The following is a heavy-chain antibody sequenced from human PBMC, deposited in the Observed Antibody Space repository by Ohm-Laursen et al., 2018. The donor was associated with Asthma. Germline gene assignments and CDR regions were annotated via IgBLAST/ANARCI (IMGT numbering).Heavy chain of an antibody. V-gene: IGHV3-30*03. Sequence: SLRLSCAASGFTFSSYGMHWVRQAPGKGLELVAIISFHGYNQYYTDSVRGRFTISRDNSKNTLYLQMNSLRAEDTAVYYCARDVMEWYLPAFDFWGQGTLVTVSS. CDR3: ARDVMEWYLPAFDF. J-gene: IGHJ4*02. D-gene: IGHD3-3*01. CDR1: GFTFSSYG. CDR2: ISFHGYNQ.